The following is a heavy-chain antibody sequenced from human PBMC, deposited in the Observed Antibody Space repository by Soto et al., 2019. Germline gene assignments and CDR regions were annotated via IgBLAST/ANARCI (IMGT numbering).Heavy chain of an antibody. CDR3: ARDSSSDDYFDY. Sequence: TLSLTYTVSDGSISSGGYYWSWIRQHPGKGLEWIGYIYYSGSTYYNPSLKSRVTISVDTSKDQFSLKLSSVTAADTAVYYCARDSSSDDYFDYWGQGTLVTVSS. CDR2: IYYSGST. CDR1: DGSISSGGYY. J-gene: IGHJ4*02. V-gene: IGHV4-31*03. D-gene: IGHD6-6*01.